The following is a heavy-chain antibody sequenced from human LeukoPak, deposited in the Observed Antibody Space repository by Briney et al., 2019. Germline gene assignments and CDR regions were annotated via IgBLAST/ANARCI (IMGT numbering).Heavy chain of an antibody. CDR1: GYTFTSYD. CDR3: ARGLSWRRGPDSSGYRPAQGYYYMDV. Sequence: ASVKVSCKASGYTFTSYDINWVRQATGQGLEWMGWMNPNSGNTGYAQKFQGRVTMTRNTSISTAYMELSSLRSEDTAVYYCARGLSWRRGPDSSGYRPAQGYYYMDVWGKGTTVTVSS. CDR2: MNPNSGNT. J-gene: IGHJ6*03. V-gene: IGHV1-8*01. D-gene: IGHD3-22*01.